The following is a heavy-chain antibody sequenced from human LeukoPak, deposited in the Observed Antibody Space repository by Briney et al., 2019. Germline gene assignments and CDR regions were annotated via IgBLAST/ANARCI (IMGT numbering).Heavy chain of an antibody. J-gene: IGHJ4*02. V-gene: IGHV3-74*01. CDR2: INTDGSST. CDR1: GFTFSNYW. D-gene: IGHD6-6*01. Sequence: GGSLRLSCAASGFTFSNYWMHWVRQAPGKGLVWVSRINTDGSSTTYADSVKGRFTISRDNAKNTLYLQMNSLGAEDTAVYYCARGYSSSYRIDYWGQGTLVTVSS. CDR3: ARGYSSSYRIDY.